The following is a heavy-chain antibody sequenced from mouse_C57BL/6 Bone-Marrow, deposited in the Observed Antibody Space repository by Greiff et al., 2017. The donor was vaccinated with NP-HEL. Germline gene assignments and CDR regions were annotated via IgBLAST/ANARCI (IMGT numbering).Heavy chain of an antibody. D-gene: IGHD2-1*01. CDR1: GYTFTSYW. CDR2: IYPSDSET. V-gene: IGHV1-61*01. CDR3: ALLYGNSAWFAY. J-gene: IGHJ3*01. Sequence: QVQLQQPGAELVKPGASVKMSCKASGYTFTSYWITWVKQRPGQGLEWIGNIYPSDSETHYNQKFKDKATLTVDKYSSTAYMQRSSLTSEDSAVYYCALLYGNSAWFAYWGQGTLVSVSA.